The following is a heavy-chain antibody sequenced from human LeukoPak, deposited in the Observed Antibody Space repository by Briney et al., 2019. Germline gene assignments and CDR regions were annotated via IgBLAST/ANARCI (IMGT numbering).Heavy chain of an antibody. CDR1: GFTFGSYS. V-gene: IGHV3-48*01. CDR2: ISSSSSTI. D-gene: IGHD3-9*01. CDR3: ARDGYFDWLYEGYYFDY. Sequence: GGSLRLSCAASGFTFGSYSMNWVRQAPGKGLEWVSYISSSSSTIYYADSVKGRFTISRDNAKNSLYLQMNSLRAEDTAVYYCARDGYFDWLYEGYYFDYWGQGTLVTVSS. J-gene: IGHJ4*02.